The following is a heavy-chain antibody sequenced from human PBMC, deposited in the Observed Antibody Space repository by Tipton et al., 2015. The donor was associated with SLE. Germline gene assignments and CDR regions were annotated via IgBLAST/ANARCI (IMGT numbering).Heavy chain of an antibody. CDR1: GYSISSGYY. J-gene: IGHJ1*01. CDR2: IYTSGST. CDR3: VLSSSWSEYFQH. V-gene: IGHV4-38-2*01. Sequence: TLSLTCAVSGYSISSGYYWGWIRQHAGKGLEWIVYIYTSGSTNYNPSLKSRVTISVDTSKNQFSLKLSSVTAADTAVYYCVLSSSWSEYFQHWGQGTLVTVSS. D-gene: IGHD6-13*01.